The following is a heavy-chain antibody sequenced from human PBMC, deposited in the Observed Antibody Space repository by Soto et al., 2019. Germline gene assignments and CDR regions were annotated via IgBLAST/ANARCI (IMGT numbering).Heavy chain of an antibody. V-gene: IGHV4-59*08. CDR2: IYYSGST. CDR1: GGSISSYY. D-gene: IGHD6-6*01. J-gene: IGHJ6*03. CDR3: ARATSTRRPRPNYYMDV. Sequence: SETLSLTCTVSGGSISSYYWSWIRQPPGKGLEWIGYIYYSGSTNYNPSLKSRVTISVDTSKNQFSLKLSSVTAADTAVYYCARATSTRRPRPNYYMDVWGKGTTVTSP.